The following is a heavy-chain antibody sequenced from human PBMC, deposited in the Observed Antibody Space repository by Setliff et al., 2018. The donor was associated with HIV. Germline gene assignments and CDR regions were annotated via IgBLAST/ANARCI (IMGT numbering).Heavy chain of an antibody. CDR1: GFPFSTYS. CDR3: ARDERETMVRITYFDV. V-gene: IGHV3-48*04. J-gene: IGHJ2*01. D-gene: IGHD3-10*01. CDR2: ISSRGSTI. Sequence: LRLSCEASGFPFSTYSMNWVRQAPGKGLEWVSYISSRGSTIYYADSVKGRFTISRDNAKNSLYLQMNSLRAEDTAVYYCARDERETMVRITYFDVWGRGTLVTV.